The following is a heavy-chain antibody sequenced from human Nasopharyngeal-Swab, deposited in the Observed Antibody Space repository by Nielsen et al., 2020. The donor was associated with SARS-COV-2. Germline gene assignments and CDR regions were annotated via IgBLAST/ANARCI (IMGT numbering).Heavy chain of an antibody. CDR3: AREGENDSSGYFSDAFDI. CDR2: ISSSGSTI. J-gene: IGHJ3*02. CDR1: GFTFSSYE. Sequence: GESLKISCAASGFTFSSYEMNWVRQAPGKGLEWVSYISSSGSTIYYADSVKGRFTISRDNAKNSLYLQMNSLRVEDTAVYYCAREGENDSSGYFSDAFDIWGQGTMVTVSS. D-gene: IGHD3-22*01. V-gene: IGHV3-48*03.